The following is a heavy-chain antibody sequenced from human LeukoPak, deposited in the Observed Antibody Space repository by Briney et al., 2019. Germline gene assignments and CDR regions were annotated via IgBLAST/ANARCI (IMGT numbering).Heavy chain of an antibody. J-gene: IGHJ5*02. CDR3: ARPIAAAGTFGHWFDP. Sequence: PGGSLRLSCAASGFTFSSYGMSWVRQAPGKGLEWIGSIYYSGSTYYNPSLKSRVTISVDTSKNQFSLRLSSVTAADTAVYYCARPIAAAGTFGHWFDPWGQGTLVTVSS. CDR1: GFTFSSYG. CDR2: IYYSGST. D-gene: IGHD6-13*01. V-gene: IGHV4-39*01.